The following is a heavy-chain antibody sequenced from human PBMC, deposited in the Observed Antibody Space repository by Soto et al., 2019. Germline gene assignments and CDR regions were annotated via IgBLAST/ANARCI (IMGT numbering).Heavy chain of an antibody. CDR2: ISGSGGST. CDR3: AKPHPGSGYDLLAKFDY. V-gene: IGHV3-23*01. Sequence: GGSLRLSCAASGFTFSSYAMSWVRQAPGKGLEWVSAISGSGGSTYYADSVKGRFTISRDNSKNTLYLQMNSLRAEDTAVYYCAKPHPGSGYDLLAKFDYWGQGTLVTVSS. D-gene: IGHD5-12*01. CDR1: GFTFSSYA. J-gene: IGHJ4*02.